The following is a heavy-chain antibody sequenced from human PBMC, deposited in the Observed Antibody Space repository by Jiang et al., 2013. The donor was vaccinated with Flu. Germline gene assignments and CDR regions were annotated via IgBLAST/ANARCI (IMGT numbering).Heavy chain of an antibody. CDR3: ARRTSFGGIVVIPAAYDS. Sequence: GAEVKKPGESLKISCQGYGYTFSGHWIAWVRQMPGEGLEWIGIIYPDDSQTRYSPSFQGQVTFSVDKSTNTAYLQWSSLKASDTAMYYCARRTSFGGIVVIPAAYDSWGQGTLVTVSS. D-gene: IGHD2-2*01. CDR1: GYTFSGHW. CDR2: IYPDDSQT. V-gene: IGHV5-51*03. J-gene: IGHJ4*02.